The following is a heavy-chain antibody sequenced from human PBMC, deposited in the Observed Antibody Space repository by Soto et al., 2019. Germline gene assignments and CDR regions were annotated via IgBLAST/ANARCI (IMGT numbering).Heavy chain of an antibody. D-gene: IGHD3-10*01. CDR2: ISGSGGST. CDR1: GFTFSSYA. V-gene: IGHV3-23*01. CDR3: AEDLRWFGTEGMDV. Sequence: GGSLRLSCAASGFTFSSYAMSWVRQAPGKGLEWVSAISGSGGSTHYADSVKGRFTISRDNSKNTLYLQMNSLRAEDTAVYYCAEDLRWFGTEGMDVWGQGTTVTVSS. J-gene: IGHJ6*02.